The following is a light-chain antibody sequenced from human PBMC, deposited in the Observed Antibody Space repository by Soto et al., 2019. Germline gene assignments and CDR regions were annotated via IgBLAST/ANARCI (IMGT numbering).Light chain of an antibody. J-gene: IGKJ1*01. CDR3: QQYNNWPRT. CDR1: QSVPSTY. V-gene: IGKV3D-15*01. CDR2: GTS. Sequence: IVLTQSPGTLSLSPGERVTLSCRASQSVPSTYFAWYQQKPGQPPRLLISGTSNRATGIPDRFSGSGSGTEFTLTISSLQSEDFAVYYCQQYNNWPRTFGQGTKVDIK.